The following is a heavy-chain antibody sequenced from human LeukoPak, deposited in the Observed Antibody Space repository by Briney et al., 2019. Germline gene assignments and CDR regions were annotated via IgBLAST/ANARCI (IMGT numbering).Heavy chain of an antibody. D-gene: IGHD1-26*01. Sequence: SVKVSCKASGGTFSSYAISWVRQAPGQGLEWMGGIIPIFGTANYAQKFQGRVTITRDTSANTAYMELSSPRSEDTAVYYCARDSSGNYYTPTHFDYWGQGTLVTVSS. CDR1: GGTFSSYA. J-gene: IGHJ4*02. CDR3: ARDSSGNYYTPTHFDY. CDR2: IIPIFGTA. V-gene: IGHV1-69*05.